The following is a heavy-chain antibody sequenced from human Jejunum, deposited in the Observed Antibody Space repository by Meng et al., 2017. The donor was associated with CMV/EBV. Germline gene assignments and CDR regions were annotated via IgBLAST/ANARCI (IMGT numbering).Heavy chain of an antibody. V-gene: IGHV4-30-4*08. J-gene: IGHJ4*02. CDR2: IYYTGSA. D-gene: IGHD3-22*01. Sequence: ISHADYYWNWLRQSPGKGLEWIGYIYYTGSAYYTPSLKSRLNMSVDTSKNQFSLHLSSVTAADTAVYYCARAYAYYYDSSVYYFDYWGQGALVTVSS. CDR1: ISHADYY. CDR3: ARAYAYYYDSSVYYFDY.